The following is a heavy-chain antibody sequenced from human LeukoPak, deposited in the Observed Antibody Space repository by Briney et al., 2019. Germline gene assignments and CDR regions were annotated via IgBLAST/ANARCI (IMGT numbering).Heavy chain of an antibody. CDR1: GGSFSGYY. D-gene: IGHD6-19*01. Sequence: PSETLSLTCAAYGGSFSGYYWSWIRQPPGKGLEWIGEINHSGSTNYNPSLKSRLSISIDTSKNHFALRLSSVTAADTAVYYCARDSSGWYVIVGYFDYWGQGTLVTVSS. V-gene: IGHV4-34*01. CDR3: ARDSSGWYVIVGYFDY. J-gene: IGHJ4*02. CDR2: INHSGST.